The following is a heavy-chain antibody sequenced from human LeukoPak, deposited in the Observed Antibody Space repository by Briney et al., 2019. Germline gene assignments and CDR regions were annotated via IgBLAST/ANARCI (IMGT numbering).Heavy chain of an antibody. CDR3: AKLNSGSYSYDAFDI. D-gene: IGHD1-26*01. V-gene: IGHV3-23*01. CDR1: GFTFSSYA. J-gene: IGHJ3*02. Sequence: GGSLRLSCAASGFTFSSYAMSWVRQAPRKGLEWVSGITVSGDKTYCADSVKGRFTISRDNSKNTLYLQMNSLRDEDTAVYYCAKLNSGSYSYDAFDIWGQGTVVTVSS. CDR2: ITVSGDKT.